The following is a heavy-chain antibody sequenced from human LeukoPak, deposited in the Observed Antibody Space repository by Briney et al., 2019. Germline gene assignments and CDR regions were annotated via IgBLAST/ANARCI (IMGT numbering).Heavy chain of an antibody. D-gene: IGHD5-12*01. V-gene: IGHV3-23*01. CDR1: GFTFSSYA. J-gene: IGHJ4*02. Sequence: GGSLRLSCAASGFTFSSYAMSWVRQAPGQGLEWVSLTSGSGENTFYADSVQGRFTISRDNSKNTLYLQMYSLRVEDTAVYCCAKDGGYYDFDSWGQETLVTVSS. CDR2: TSGSGENT. CDR3: AKDGGYYDFDS.